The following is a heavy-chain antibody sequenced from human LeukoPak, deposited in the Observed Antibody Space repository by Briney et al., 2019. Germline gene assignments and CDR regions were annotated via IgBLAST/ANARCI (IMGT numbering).Heavy chain of an antibody. Sequence: AGGSLRLSCAASGFTFSSYSVNWVRQAPGKGLEWVSSISTSSSYIYYADSVSGRFTISRDNAKNSLYLQMNSLRAEDTAVYYCARDYYDSRGNYYFDYWGQGTLVTVSS. CDR1: GFTFSSYS. CDR3: ARDYYDSRGNYYFDY. D-gene: IGHD3-22*01. V-gene: IGHV3-21*01. CDR2: ISTSSSYI. J-gene: IGHJ4*02.